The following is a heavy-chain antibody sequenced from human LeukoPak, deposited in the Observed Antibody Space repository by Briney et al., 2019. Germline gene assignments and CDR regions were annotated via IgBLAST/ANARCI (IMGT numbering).Heavy chain of an antibody. CDR3: AKDRAGTPWAD. Sequence: GGSLRLSCAASGFTFSTYTMTWVRQAPGKGLECVSTIDGRGVDIYYAGSVEGRFTISRDNSRNTIYLQMNSLRAEDTAFYYCAKDRAGTPWADWGQGTLVTVSS. CDR1: GFTFSTYT. V-gene: IGHV3-23*01. CDR2: IDGRGVDI. J-gene: IGHJ4*02. D-gene: IGHD1-1*01.